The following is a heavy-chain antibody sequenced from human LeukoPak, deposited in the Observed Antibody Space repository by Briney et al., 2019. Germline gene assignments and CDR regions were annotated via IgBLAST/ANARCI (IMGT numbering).Heavy chain of an antibody. V-gene: IGHV1-69*04. CDR1: GGTFSSYA. J-gene: IGHJ4*02. D-gene: IGHD5-12*01. CDR2: IIPILGIA. Sequence: SVKVSCKASGGTFSSYAISWVRQAPGQGLEWMGRIIPILGIANYAQKFQGRVTMTRNTSISTAYMELSSLRSEDTAVYYCARGGYSGYDGDYWGQGTLVTVSS. CDR3: ARGGYSGYDGDY.